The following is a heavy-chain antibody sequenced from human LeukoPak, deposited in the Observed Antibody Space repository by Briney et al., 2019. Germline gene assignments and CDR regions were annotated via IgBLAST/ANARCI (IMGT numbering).Heavy chain of an antibody. J-gene: IGHJ3*02. CDR3: ARVRDSRDSDAFDT. V-gene: IGHV3-33*01. D-gene: IGHD6-13*01. CDR2: IWFDGTNE. Sequence: GGSLRLSRAASGFTFSRYGMHWVRQAPGKGLEWVALIWFDGTNENYGDSVNGRFTISRDNSKNTVYLEMSSLRAEDTALYYCARVRDSRDSDAFDTWGQGTMVTISS. CDR1: GFTFSRYG.